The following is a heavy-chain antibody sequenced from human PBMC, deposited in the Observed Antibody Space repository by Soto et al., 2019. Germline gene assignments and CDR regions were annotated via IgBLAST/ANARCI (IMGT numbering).Heavy chain of an antibody. CDR3: APSGGGWCFDL. CDR2: IIPILGIA. J-gene: IGHJ2*01. Sequence: QVQLVQSGAEVKKPESSVKVSCKASGGTFSSYTISWVRQAPGQGLEWMGRIIPILGIANYAQKFQGRVTITADKSTSTAYMELSSLRSEDTAVYYCAPSGGGWCFDLWGRGTLVTVSS. D-gene: IGHD1-26*01. CDR1: GGTFSSYT. V-gene: IGHV1-69*02.